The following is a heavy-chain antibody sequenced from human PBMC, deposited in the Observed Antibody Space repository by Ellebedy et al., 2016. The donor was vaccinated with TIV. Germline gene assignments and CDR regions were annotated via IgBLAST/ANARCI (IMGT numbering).Heavy chain of an antibody. CDR2: ILPSGGGI. Sequence: GESLKISCEASGFAFSNFAMNWVRQAPGKAPEWLAYILPSGGGIYYAESVKGRFTIRRDNANNSLFLQMTNLRAKDTGVYYCARVFLDSLPRLWYFDLWGRGTLVTVTS. V-gene: IGHV3-48*01. CDR1: GFAFSNFA. CDR3: ARVFLDSLPRLWYFDL. D-gene: IGHD3-22*01. J-gene: IGHJ2*01.